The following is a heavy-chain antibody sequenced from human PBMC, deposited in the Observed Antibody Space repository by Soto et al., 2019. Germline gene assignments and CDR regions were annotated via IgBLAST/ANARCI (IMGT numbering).Heavy chain of an antibody. V-gene: IGHV3-15*07. CDR2: IKSKADGGTT. J-gene: IGHJ2*01. CDR3: SRQQLVEWYFDL. D-gene: IGHD6-6*01. CDR1: GFTFSNAW. Sequence: GGSLRLSCAASGFTFSNAWMNWVRQAPGKGLEWVSCIKSKADGGTTEYAATVKGRFTVSRDDSKNIAYLKMDSLKTEDTAVYYCSRQQLVEWYFDLWGRGTQVTVSS.